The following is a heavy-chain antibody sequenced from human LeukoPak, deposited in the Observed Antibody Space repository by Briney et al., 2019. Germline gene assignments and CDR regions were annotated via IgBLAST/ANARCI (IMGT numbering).Heavy chain of an antibody. Sequence: ASVKVSCKASGYTFTGYYMHWVRQAPGQGLEWMGWINPNSGGTNYAQKFQGRVTMTRDTSISTAYMELSRLRSDDTAVYYCARLYIAVAGRNDCWGQGTLVTVSS. CDR1: GYTFTGYY. CDR3: ARLYIAVAGRNDC. CDR2: INPNSGGT. J-gene: IGHJ4*02. D-gene: IGHD6-19*01. V-gene: IGHV1-2*02.